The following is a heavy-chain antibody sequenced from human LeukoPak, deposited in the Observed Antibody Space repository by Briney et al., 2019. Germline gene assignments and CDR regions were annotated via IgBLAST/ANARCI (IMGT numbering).Heavy chain of an antibody. D-gene: IGHD4-17*01. Sequence: SETLSLTCAVYGGSFSGYCWSWIRQPPGKGLEWIGEINHSGSTNYNPSLKSRVTISVDTSKNQFSLKLSSVTAADTAVYYCARSGVGDYGDYDYWGQGTLVTVSS. V-gene: IGHV4-34*01. CDR1: GGSFSGYC. CDR3: ARSGVGDYGDYDY. CDR2: INHSGST. J-gene: IGHJ4*02.